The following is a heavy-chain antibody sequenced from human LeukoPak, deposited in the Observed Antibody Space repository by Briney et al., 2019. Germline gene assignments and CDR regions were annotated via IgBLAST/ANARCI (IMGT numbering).Heavy chain of an antibody. CDR3: ARETPDSSGWD. V-gene: IGHV3-7*01. J-gene: IGHJ4*02. Sequence: GGSLRLSCAASRFTFRNNWMSWVRQAPGKGLEWVASIKQDGSEKNYVDSVKGRFIISRDNAKNSLYLQMNGLRAEDTAVYYCARETPDSSGWDWGQGTLVTVSS. CDR2: IKQDGSEK. D-gene: IGHD6-19*01. CDR1: RFTFRNNW.